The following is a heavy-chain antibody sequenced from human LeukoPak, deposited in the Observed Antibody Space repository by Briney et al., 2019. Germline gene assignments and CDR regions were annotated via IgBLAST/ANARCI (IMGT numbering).Heavy chain of an antibody. V-gene: IGHV1-69*13. CDR1: GGTFSSYA. CDR2: IIPIFGTA. Sequence: GASVKVSCKASGGTFSSYAISWVRQAPGQGLEWMGGIIPIFGTANYAQKFQGRVTITADESTSTAYMELSSLRSEDTAVYYCARGGQVPRRSSAARGQRSFDYWGQGTLVTVSS. D-gene: IGHD5-24*01. CDR3: ARGGQVPRRSSAARGQRSFDY. J-gene: IGHJ4*02.